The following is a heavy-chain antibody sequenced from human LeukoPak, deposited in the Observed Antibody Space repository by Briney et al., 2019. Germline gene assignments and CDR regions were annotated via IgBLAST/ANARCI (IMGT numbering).Heavy chain of an antibody. Sequence: PSETLSLTCAVYGGSFSGYYWSWIRQPPGKGLEWIGEINHSGSTNYNPSLKSRVTISVDTSKNQFSLNLSSVTAADTAVYFCAAVTSTFDYWGQGTLVTVSS. CDR3: AAVTSTFDY. CDR1: GGSFSGYY. J-gene: IGHJ4*02. D-gene: IGHD4-23*01. CDR2: INHSGST. V-gene: IGHV4-34*01.